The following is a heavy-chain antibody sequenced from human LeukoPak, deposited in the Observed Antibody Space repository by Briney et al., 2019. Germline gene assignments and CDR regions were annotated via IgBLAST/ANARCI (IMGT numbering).Heavy chain of an antibody. Sequence: PGGSLRLSCAASGFTVSSNYMSWVRQAPGKGLEWVSVIYSGGSTYYADSVRGRFTISRDNSKNTLYLQMNSLRAEDTAVYYRAREIVGATIDWGQGTLVTVSS. CDR3: AREIVGATID. V-gene: IGHV3-53*01. CDR1: GFTVSSNY. D-gene: IGHD1-26*01. J-gene: IGHJ4*02. CDR2: IYSGGST.